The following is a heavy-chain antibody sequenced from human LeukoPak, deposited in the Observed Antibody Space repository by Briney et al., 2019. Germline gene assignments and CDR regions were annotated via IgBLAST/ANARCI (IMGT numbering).Heavy chain of an antibody. Sequence: ASVKVSCKASGYTFTGYYMHWVRQAPGQGLEWMGWINPNSGGTNYAQKFQGRVTMTRDTSISTAYMELSRLRSDDTAVYYCVRDRGAQDAFDIWGQGTMVTVSS. V-gene: IGHV1-2*02. D-gene: IGHD1-26*01. CDR2: INPNSGGT. J-gene: IGHJ3*02. CDR3: VRDRGAQDAFDI. CDR1: GYTFTGYY.